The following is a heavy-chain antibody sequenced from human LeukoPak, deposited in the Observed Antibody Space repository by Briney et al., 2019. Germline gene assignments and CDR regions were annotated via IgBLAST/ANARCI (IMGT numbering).Heavy chain of an antibody. CDR1: RGSITILY. V-gene: IGHV4-59*11. Sequence: PSETLCLTCAVSRGSITILYCNCIRHPPGKGLEWIGYILKTDTHNSSPSLRSRVTISADTSKNQFSLKLSSVTAADTAVYYCVKGFGWLPDYWGQGTPVTVSS. CDR3: VKGFGWLPDY. CDR2: ILKTDTH. J-gene: IGHJ4*02. D-gene: IGHD5-12*01.